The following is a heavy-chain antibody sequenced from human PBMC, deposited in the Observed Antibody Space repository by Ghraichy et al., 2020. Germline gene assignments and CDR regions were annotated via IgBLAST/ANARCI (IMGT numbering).Heavy chain of an antibody. D-gene: IGHD3-3*02. CDR3: ASYKDFWSGYEY. CDR1: GGSIRSSNW. V-gene: IGHV4-4*02. J-gene: IGHJ4*02. CDR2: IYHSGST. Sequence: SETLSLTCAVSGGSIRSSNWWSWVRQPPGKGLEWIGEIYHSGSTNYNPSLKSRVTISLDKSKNQFSLKLSSVTAADTAVYYCASYKDFWSGYEYWGQGTLVTVSS.